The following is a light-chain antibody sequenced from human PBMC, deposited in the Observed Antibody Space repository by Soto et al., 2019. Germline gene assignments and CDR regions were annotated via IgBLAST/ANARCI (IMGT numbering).Light chain of an antibody. V-gene: IGKV3-20*01. CDR1: QTITSSF. J-gene: IGKJ1*01. Sequence: EIVLTQSPGTLSLSPGDRASLSCRASQTITSSFLAWYQQKPGQAPRLLISTASSSATGIPDRFSGSGSETAFTLTISRLEPEDFAVYFCQQYGSSPPPFGQGTKVDIK. CDR3: QQYGSSPPP. CDR2: TAS.